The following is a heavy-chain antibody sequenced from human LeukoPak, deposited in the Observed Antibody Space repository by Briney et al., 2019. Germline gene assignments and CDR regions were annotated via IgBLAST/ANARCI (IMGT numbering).Heavy chain of an antibody. CDR2: IYHSGST. CDR3: ARDYYGSGSYFSSGFHP. D-gene: IGHD3-10*01. V-gene: IGHV4-38-2*02. J-gene: IGHJ5*02. CDR1: GYSISSGYY. Sequence: SETLSLTCTVSGYSISSGYYWGWIRQPPGKGLEWIGSIYHSGSTYYNPSLKSRVTISVDTSKNQFSLKLSSVTAADTAVYYCARDYYGSGSYFSSGFHPWGQGTLVTVSS.